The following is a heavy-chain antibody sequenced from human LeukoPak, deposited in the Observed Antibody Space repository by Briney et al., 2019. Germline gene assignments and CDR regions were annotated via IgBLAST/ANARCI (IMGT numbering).Heavy chain of an antibody. D-gene: IGHD4-23*01. V-gene: IGHV3-21*01. CDR2: ISSSSSYI. Sequence: GGSLRLSCAASGFTFSSYSMNWVRQAPGKGLEWVSSISSSSSYIYYADSVKGRFTISRDNAKNSLYLQMNSLRAEDTAVYYCARLRAHSLRWSTDYWGQGTLVTVSS. CDR3: ARLRAHSLRWSTDY. J-gene: IGHJ4*02. CDR1: GFTFSSYS.